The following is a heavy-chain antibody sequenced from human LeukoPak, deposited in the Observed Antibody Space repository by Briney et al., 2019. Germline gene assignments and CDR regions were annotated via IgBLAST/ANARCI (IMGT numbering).Heavy chain of an antibody. Sequence: PSETLSLTCTVSGASISTYYWSWIRQPPGKGLEWIGYIYYSGSTNYNPSLKSRVTISVDTSKNQLSLKLSSVTAADTAVYYCSGRNYYDSSGYFSNMDVWGKGTTVTVSS. CDR1: GASISTYY. CDR2: IYYSGST. CDR3: SGRNYYDSSGYFSNMDV. J-gene: IGHJ6*03. V-gene: IGHV4-59*01. D-gene: IGHD3-22*01.